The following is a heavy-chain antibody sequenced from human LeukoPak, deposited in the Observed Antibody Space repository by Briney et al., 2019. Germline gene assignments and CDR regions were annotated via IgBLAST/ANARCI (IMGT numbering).Heavy chain of an antibody. Sequence: SVKVSCKASGGTFSSYAISWVRQAPGQGLEWMGGIIPIFGTANYAQKFQGRVTITADESTSTAYMELSSLRSEDTAVYYCARGQPPAAPRPFDYWGQGTLVTVSS. CDR3: ARGQPPAAPRPFDY. CDR2: IIPIFGTA. V-gene: IGHV1-69*01. J-gene: IGHJ4*02. CDR1: GGTFSSYA. D-gene: IGHD6-13*01.